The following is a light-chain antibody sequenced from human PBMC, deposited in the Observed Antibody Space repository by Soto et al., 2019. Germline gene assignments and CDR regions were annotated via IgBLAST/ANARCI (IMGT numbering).Light chain of an antibody. CDR2: TAS. J-gene: IGKJ4*01. CDR1: QGISKY. V-gene: IGKV1-33*01. Sequence: DIQMTQSPSYLPASVGDRVTISCQASQGISKYVNWYQQKPGKAPKLLIYTASNLETGVPSRFSGSGSGTQFTFTISSLQPEDIATYYCQQYLSLLTFGGGTKVDIK. CDR3: QQYLSLLT.